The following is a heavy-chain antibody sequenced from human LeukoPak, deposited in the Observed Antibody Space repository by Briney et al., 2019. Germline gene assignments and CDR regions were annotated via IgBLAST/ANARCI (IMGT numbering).Heavy chain of an antibody. J-gene: IGHJ4*02. D-gene: IGHD3-10*01. CDR3: ARSNSGSYYKVDY. CDR1: GYSFTHYW. Sequence: PGESLKISCKGSGYSFTHYWIGWVRQMPGKGLEWMGIIFPGDSDTRYSPSFQGQVTISADKSISTAYLHWSSLKASDTAMYYCARSNSGSYYKVDYWGQGTLVTVSS. CDR2: IFPGDSDT. V-gene: IGHV5-51*01.